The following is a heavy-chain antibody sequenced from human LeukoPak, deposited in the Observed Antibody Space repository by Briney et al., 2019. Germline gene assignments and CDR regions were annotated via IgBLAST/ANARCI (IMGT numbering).Heavy chain of an antibody. CDR3: ARVSDCCWYSSGSSAYYYGMDV. CDR1: GYTFTSYG. CDR2: ISAYNGNT. Sequence: GASVKVSCKASGYTFTSYGISWVRQAPGQGLEWMGWISAYNGNTNYAQKLQGRVTITTDTSTSTAYMELRRLRSDDTAVYYCARVSDCCWYSSGSSAYYYGMDVWGQGTTVTVPS. J-gene: IGHJ6*02. D-gene: IGHD6-19*01. V-gene: IGHV1-18*01.